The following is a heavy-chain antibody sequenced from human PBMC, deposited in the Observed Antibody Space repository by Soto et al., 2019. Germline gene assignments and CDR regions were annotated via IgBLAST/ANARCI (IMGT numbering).Heavy chain of an antibody. J-gene: IGHJ4*02. Sequence: PGGSLRLSCAASGFTFSSHSMNWVRQAPGKGLEWVSYISSSSTIYYADSVKGRFTISRDNAKNSLYLQMNSLRAEDTAVYYCARGGGYYDFWSGYSYYFDYWGQGTLVTVSS. V-gene: IGHV3-48*01. D-gene: IGHD3-3*01. CDR1: GFTFSSHS. CDR3: ARGGGYYDFWSGYSYYFDY. CDR2: ISSSSTI.